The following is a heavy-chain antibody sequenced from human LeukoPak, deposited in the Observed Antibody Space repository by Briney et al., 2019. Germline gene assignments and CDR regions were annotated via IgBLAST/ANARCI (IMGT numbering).Heavy chain of an antibody. V-gene: IGHV1-69*06. CDR3: ARVKGETAPTISNYYYYMDV. J-gene: IGHJ6*03. D-gene: IGHD5-12*01. Sequence: SVKVSCKASGGGFGNYGITWVRQAPGQGLEWVGGVIPIFGSSNYAPKFQARVTISADRSTSTAYMELRTLTSEDTAVYYCARVKGETAPTISNYYYYMDVWDKGTTVTVSS. CDR1: GGGFGNYG. CDR2: VIPIFGSS.